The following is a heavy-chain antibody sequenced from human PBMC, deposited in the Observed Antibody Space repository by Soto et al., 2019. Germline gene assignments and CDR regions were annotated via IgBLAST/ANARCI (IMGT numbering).Heavy chain of an antibody. J-gene: IGHJ4*02. D-gene: IGHD3-10*01. CDR2: ISYDGSNK. Sequence: QVQLVESGGGVVQPGRSLRLSCAASGFTFSRFAMHWVRQAPGKGLEWVAVISYDGSNKYYADSVKGRCTISRDNSKNTLYVQMSSPRTEDTAVYYCAREFAPYGSGSYSGRIDYWGQGTLVTVSS. V-gene: IGHV3-30-3*01. CDR3: AREFAPYGSGSYSGRIDY. CDR1: GFTFSRFA.